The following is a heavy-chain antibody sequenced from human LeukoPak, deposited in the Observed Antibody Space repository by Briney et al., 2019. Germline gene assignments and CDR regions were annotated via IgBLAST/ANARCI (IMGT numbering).Heavy chain of an antibody. CDR3: ARGSSLVTHWNWFDP. CDR1: GFTFSSYA. V-gene: IGHV3-30*01. D-gene: IGHD6-6*01. J-gene: IGHJ5*02. Sequence: GGSLRLSCAASGFTFSSYAMHWVRQAPGKGLEWVAVISYDGSNKYYADSAKGRFTISRDNSKNTLYLQMNSLRAEDTAVYYCARGSSLVTHWNWFDPWGQGTLVTVSS. CDR2: ISYDGSNK.